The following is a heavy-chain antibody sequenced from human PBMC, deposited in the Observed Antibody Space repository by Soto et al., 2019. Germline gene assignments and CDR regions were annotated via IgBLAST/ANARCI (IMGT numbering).Heavy chain of an antibody. Sequence: SETLSLTCAVYGGSFSGYYWSWIRQPPGKGLEWIGEINHSGSTNYNPSLKSRVTISVDTSKNQFSLKLSSVTAADTAVYYCARTTVNRYYSYYSTDVWGKGPTVTVSS. J-gene: IGHJ6*03. V-gene: IGHV4-34*01. CDR1: GGSFSGYY. CDR2: INHSGST. CDR3: ARTTVNRYYSYYSTDV. D-gene: IGHD4-4*01.